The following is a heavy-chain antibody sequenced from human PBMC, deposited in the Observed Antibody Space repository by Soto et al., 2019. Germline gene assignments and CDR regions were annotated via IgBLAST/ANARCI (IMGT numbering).Heavy chain of an antibody. CDR1: GFTFSSYS. CDR2: ISWNSGSI. V-gene: IGHV3-9*01. Sequence: PGGSMRLSCAASGFTFSSYSMNWVRQAPGKGLEWVSGISWNSGSIGYADSVKGRFTISRDNAKNSLYLQMNSLRAEDTALYYCAKDRSGYYYVGENDYWGQGTLVTVSS. J-gene: IGHJ4*02. CDR3: AKDRSGYYYVGENDY. D-gene: IGHD3-22*01.